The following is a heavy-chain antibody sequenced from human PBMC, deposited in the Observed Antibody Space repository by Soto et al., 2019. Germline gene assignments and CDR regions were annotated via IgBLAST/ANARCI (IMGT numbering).Heavy chain of an antibody. J-gene: IGHJ3*02. CDR2: IYSGGST. D-gene: IGHD6-13*01. V-gene: IGHV3-53*02. CDR3: SSSVGLYSSSWTHDAFDI. CDR1: GFTVSSNY. Sequence: EVQLVETGGGLIQPGGSLRLSCAASGFTVSSNYMSWVRQAPGKGLEWVSVIYSGGSTYYADSVKGRFTISRDNSKNTLYLQMNSLRAEDTAVYYCSSSVGLYSSSWTHDAFDIWGQGTMVTVSS.